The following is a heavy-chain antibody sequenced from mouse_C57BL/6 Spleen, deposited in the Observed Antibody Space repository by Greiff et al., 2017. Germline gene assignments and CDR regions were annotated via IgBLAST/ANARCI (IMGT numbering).Heavy chain of an antibody. J-gene: IGHJ2*01. Sequence: VQLQQPGAELVMPGASVKLSCKASGYTFTSYWMHWVKQRPGQGLEWIGEIDPSDSYTNYNQKFKGKSTLTVDKSSSTAYMQLSSLTSEDSAVYYCALDSSGYGFDYWGQGTTLTVSS. CDR3: ALDSSGYGFDY. D-gene: IGHD3-2*02. CDR1: GYTFTSYW. CDR2: IDPSDSYT. V-gene: IGHV1-69*01.